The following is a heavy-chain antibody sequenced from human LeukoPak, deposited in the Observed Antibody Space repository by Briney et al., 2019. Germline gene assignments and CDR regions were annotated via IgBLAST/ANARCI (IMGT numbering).Heavy chain of an antibody. Sequence: GGSLRLSCAASGFTFSSYSMNWVRQAPGKGLEWVSSISSSSSYIYYADSVKGRFTISRDNAKNSLYLQMNSLRAEDTAVYYCALRGCSYGVGMDVWGQGTTVTVSS. CDR3: ALRGCSYGVGMDV. J-gene: IGHJ6*02. V-gene: IGHV3-21*01. CDR2: ISSSSSYI. D-gene: IGHD5-18*01. CDR1: GFTFSSYS.